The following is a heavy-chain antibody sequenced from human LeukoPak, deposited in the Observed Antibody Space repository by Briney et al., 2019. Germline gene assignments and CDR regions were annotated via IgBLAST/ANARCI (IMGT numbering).Heavy chain of an antibody. J-gene: IGHJ4*02. V-gene: IGHV1-69*13. CDR3: ARGPPLGSPDIDY. CDR1: GGTFSIYA. CDR2: IIPIFGTA. Sequence: SVKVSCKASGGTFSIYAISWVRQAPGQGLEWMGGIIPIFGTANYAQKFQGRVTITADESTSTAYMELSSLRSEDTAVYYCARGPPLGSPDIDYWGQGTLVTVSS.